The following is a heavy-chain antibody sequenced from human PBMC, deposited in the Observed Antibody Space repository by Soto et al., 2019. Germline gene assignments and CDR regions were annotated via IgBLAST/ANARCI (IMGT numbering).Heavy chain of an antibody. Sequence: ASVKVSCKASGYTFTSYGISWVRQAPGQGLEWMGWISAYNGNTNYAQKLQGRVTMTTDTSTSTAYMELRSLRSDDTAVYYCARDGQWELLGYYYYGMDVWGQGPTVTVS. CDR2: ISAYNGNT. CDR1: GYTFTSYG. CDR3: ARDGQWELLGYYYYGMDV. V-gene: IGHV1-18*04. J-gene: IGHJ6*02. D-gene: IGHD1-26*01.